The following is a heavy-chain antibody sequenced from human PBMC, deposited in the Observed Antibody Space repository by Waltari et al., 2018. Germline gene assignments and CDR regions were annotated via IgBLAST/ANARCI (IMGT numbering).Heavy chain of an antibody. CDR2: ITWNGGII. J-gene: IGHJ4*02. Sequence: EVQLAESGGAVVRPGGSLILTCVASGFKVTGYGRSWVRRVPGKGLEWVSGITWNGGIISYSDSVKGRFTITRDNDKNSLSLQMTSLRVEDTALYYCARYLNWGLPRFDNWGQGTQVTVSS. V-gene: IGHV3-20*04. CDR1: GFKVTGYG. D-gene: IGHD3-16*01. CDR3: ARYLNWGLPRFDN.